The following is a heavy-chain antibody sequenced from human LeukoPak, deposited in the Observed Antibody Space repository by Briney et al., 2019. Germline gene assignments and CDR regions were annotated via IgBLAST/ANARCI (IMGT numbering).Heavy chain of an antibody. CDR3: ALSPVVAATQGWFDP. V-gene: IGHV2-70*01. CDR2: IDWDDDK. CDR1: GFSLSTSGMC. J-gene: IGHJ5*02. Sequence: ASGPALVKPPQTLTLTCTFSGFSLSTSGMCVSWIRQPPGKALEWLALIDWDDDKYYSTSLKTRLTISKDTSKNQVVLTMTNMDPVDTATYYCALSPVVAATQGWFDPWGQGTLVTVSS. D-gene: IGHD2-15*01.